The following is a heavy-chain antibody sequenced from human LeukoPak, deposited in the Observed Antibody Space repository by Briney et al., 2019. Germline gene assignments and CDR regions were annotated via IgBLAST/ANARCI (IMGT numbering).Heavy chain of an antibody. J-gene: IGHJ4*02. CDR3: AKQYQLLFRYFDY. CDR1: GFTFSNAW. CDR2: IKSKTDGGTT. V-gene: IGHV3-15*01. Sequence: PGGSLRLSCAASGFTFSNAWMSWVRQAPGKGLEWVGRIKSKTDGGTTDYAAPVKGRFTISRDDSKNTLYLQMNSLKTEDTAVYYCAKQYQLLFRYFDYWGQGTLVTVSS. D-gene: IGHD2-2*01.